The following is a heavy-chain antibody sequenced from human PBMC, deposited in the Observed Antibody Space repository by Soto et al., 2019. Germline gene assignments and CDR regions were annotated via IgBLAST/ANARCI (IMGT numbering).Heavy chain of an antibody. Sequence: WASVKVSCKASGYTFTGYYMHWVRQAPGQGLEWMGWINPNSGGTNYAQKFQGRVTMTRDTSISTAYMELSRLRSDDTAVYYCARLWELLDYYYGMGVWGQGTTVTVSS. CDR2: INPNSGGT. D-gene: IGHD1-26*01. V-gene: IGHV1-2*02. CDR3: ARLWELLDYYYGMGV. J-gene: IGHJ6*02. CDR1: GYTFTGYY.